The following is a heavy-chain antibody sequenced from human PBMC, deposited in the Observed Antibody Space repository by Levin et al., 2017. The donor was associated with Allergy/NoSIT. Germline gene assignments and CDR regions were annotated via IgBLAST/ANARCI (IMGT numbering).Heavy chain of an antibody. Sequence: SQTLSLTCAVFGGSFSDSYWSWIRPPPGKGLEWIGEINHSGNTNYNPSLKSRVTTSVDTSKNQFSLKLSSVTAADTAVYYCAREGYSSGPSYFDYWGQGTLVTVSS. D-gene: IGHD6-19*01. V-gene: IGHV4-34*01. CDR2: INHSGNT. CDR1: GGSFSDSY. J-gene: IGHJ4*02. CDR3: AREGYSSGPSYFDY.